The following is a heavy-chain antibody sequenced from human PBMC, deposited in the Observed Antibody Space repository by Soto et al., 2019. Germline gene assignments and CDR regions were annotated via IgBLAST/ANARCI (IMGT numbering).Heavy chain of an antibody. J-gene: IGHJ4*02. CDR2: IYYSGST. Sequence: PLELKCLRCSVAGGSTIGSGCYWGWIRQPPGKGLEWIGSIYYSGSTYYNPSLKSRVTISVDTSKNQFSLKLSSVTAADTAVYYCARGAAAGPHYFDYWGQGTLVTVSS. CDR1: GGSTIGSGCY. D-gene: IGHD6-13*01. CDR3: ARGAAAGPHYFDY. V-gene: IGHV4-39*01.